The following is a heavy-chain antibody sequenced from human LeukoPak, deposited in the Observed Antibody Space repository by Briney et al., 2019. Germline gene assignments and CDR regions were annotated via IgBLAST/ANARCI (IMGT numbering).Heavy chain of an antibody. J-gene: IGHJ5*02. Sequence: ASVKVSCKASGYTFTGYYMHWVRQAPGQGLEWMGWINPNSGGTNYAQKFQGRVTMTRDTSISTAYMELSRLRSDDTAVYYCARVPAAAAERWFDPWGQGTLVTVSS. CDR3: ARVPAAAAERWFDP. V-gene: IGHV1-2*02. CDR1: GYTFTGYY. D-gene: IGHD6-13*01. CDR2: INPNSGGT.